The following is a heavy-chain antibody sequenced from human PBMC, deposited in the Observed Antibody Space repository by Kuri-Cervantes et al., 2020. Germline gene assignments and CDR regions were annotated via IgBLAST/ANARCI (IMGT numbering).Heavy chain of an antibody. D-gene: IGHD5-24*01. Sequence: GESLKISCAASGFTFSSYAMSWVRQAPGKGLEWVSFIRSSSSYKYYADSVKGRFTISRDNSKNTLYLQMNSLRAEDTAVYYCAQTGDGYNYGGYWGQGTLVTVSS. V-gene: IGHV3-23*01. CDR1: GFTFSSYA. J-gene: IGHJ4*02. CDR3: AQTGDGYNYGGY. CDR2: IRSSSSYK.